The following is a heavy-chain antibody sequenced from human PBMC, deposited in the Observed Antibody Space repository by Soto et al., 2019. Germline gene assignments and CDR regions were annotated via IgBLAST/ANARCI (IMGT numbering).Heavy chain of an antibody. CDR3: ARIPVDTSMIYWLDP. D-gene: IGHD5-18*01. CDR2: INHSGST. J-gene: IGHJ5*02. V-gene: IGHV4-34*01. Sequence: SETLSLTCAVYGGSFSGYYWSWIRQPPGKGLEWIGEINHSGSTNYNPSLKSRVIISVDTSKDLFSLKLTSVTAADTAVYYCARIPVDTSMIYWLDPWGQGTLVTVSS. CDR1: GGSFSGYY.